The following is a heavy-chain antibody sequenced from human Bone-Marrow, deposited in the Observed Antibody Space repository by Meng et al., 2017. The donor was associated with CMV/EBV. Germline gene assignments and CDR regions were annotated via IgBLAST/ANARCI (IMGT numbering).Heavy chain of an antibody. D-gene: IGHD6-19*01. CDR1: GFTFSSYA. CDR2: ISGSGGST. V-gene: IGHV3-23*01. CDR3: AKYSTGDQGQTQDY. Sequence: GGSLRLSCAASGFTFSSYAMSWVRQAPGKGLEWVSAISGSGGSTYYADSVKGRFTISRDNSKNTLYLQMNSLRAEDTAVYYCAKYSTGDQGQTQDYWGQETLVAVSS. J-gene: IGHJ4*02.